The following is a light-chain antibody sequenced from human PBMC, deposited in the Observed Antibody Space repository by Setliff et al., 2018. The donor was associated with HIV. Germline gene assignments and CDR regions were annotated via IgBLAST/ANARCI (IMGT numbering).Light chain of an antibody. Sequence: QSVLTQPASVSGCTGQSIAISCTGSTRDVGASNYISWYQKYPERAPNLILSEFIHRPSGISARFSGSRSGNPASLTISGLQSEHEATYLCCSHSQTNPLYVFGTGTKVTVL. J-gene: IGLJ1*01. CDR2: EFI. CDR1: TRDVGASNY. CDR3: CSHSQTNPLYV. V-gene: IGLV2-14*01.